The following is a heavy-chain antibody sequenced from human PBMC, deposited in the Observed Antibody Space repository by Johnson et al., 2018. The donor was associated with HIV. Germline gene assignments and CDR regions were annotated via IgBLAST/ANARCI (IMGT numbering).Heavy chain of an antibody. CDR1: GFTFDDYA. V-gene: IGHV3-9*01. CDR3: ARGGRYSESVNDAHDI. D-gene: IGHD1-26*01. Sequence: VQLVESGGGLVQPGRSLTLSCAASGFTFDDYAMHWVRQAPGKGLEWVSGISWNSGSIGYADSVKGRFTISRDNAKNSLYLQMNSLRAEDTALYYCARGGRYSESVNDAHDIWGQGTKVTVSS. J-gene: IGHJ3*02. CDR2: ISWNSGSI.